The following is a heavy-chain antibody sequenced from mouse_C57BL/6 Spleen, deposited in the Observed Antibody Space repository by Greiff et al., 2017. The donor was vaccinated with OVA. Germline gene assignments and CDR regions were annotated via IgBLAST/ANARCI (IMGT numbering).Heavy chain of an antibody. Sequence: QVQLQQPGTELVKPGASVKLSCKASGYTFTSYWMHWVKQRPGQGLEWIGNINPSNGGTNYNEKFKSKATLTVDKSSSTAYMQLSSLTSEDSAVDYCARGHYDYDWNWLAYWGQGTLVTVSA. CDR3: ARGHYDYDWNWLAY. V-gene: IGHV1-53*01. J-gene: IGHJ3*01. CDR1: GYTFTSYW. CDR2: INPSNGGT. D-gene: IGHD2-4*01.